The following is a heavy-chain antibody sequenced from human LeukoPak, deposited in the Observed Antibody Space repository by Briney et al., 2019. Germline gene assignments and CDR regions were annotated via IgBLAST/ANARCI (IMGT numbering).Heavy chain of an antibody. D-gene: IGHD6-13*01. Sequence: KPSETLSLTCTVSGGSISSSSYYWGWIRQPPGKGLEWIGSIYYSGSTNYNPSLKSRVTISVDTSKNQFSLKLSSVTAADTAVYYCARARYSSSWACDYWGRGTLVTVSS. CDR2: IYYSGST. J-gene: IGHJ4*02. V-gene: IGHV4-39*07. CDR3: ARARYSSSWACDY. CDR1: GGSISSSSYY.